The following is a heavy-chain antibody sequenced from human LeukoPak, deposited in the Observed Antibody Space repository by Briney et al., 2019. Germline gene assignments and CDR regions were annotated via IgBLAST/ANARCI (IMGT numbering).Heavy chain of an antibody. CDR1: GYTLTELS. Sequence: ASVKVSRKVSGYTLTELSMHWVRQAPGPGLEWMGGFDPEDSETIYAQKFQGRVTMTEDTSTDTAYMELSSLRSEDTAVYYCATRGFVETGLMAYAMDVWGEGATVTVSS. V-gene: IGHV1-24*01. J-gene: IGHJ6*01. CDR2: FDPEDSET. D-gene: IGHD5-18*01. CDR3: ATRGFVETGLMAYAMDV.